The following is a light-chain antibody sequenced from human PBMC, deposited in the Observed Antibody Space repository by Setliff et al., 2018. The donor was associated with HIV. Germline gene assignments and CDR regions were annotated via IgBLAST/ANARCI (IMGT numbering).Light chain of an antibody. CDR1: SSNIGAGFD. CDR3: QSFDNYFSDSRL. V-gene: IGLV1-40*01. Sequence: QSALTQPPSVSGAPGQTVTISCTGTSSNIGAGFDVNWYQQIPGTAPKLLIYGDNNRPSGVPDRFSGAKSGTSASLAITGLQTEDEADYYCQSFDNYFSDSRLFGGGTKVTVL. CDR2: GDN. J-gene: IGLJ3*02.